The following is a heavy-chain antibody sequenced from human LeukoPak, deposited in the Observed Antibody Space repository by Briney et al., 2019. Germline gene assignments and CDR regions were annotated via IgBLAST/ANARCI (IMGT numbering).Heavy chain of an antibody. Sequence: GGSLRLSCAASGFTFSGYEMNWVRQAPGKGLEWISYISNSGSTVYYADSAKGRFTISRDNAKNSLFLQLNSLRAEDTAVYYCARDKGSGSYYPFDYWGQGTLVTVSS. CDR2: ISNSGSTV. D-gene: IGHD3-10*01. V-gene: IGHV3-48*03. CDR1: GFTFSGYE. J-gene: IGHJ4*02. CDR3: ARDKGSGSYYPFDY.